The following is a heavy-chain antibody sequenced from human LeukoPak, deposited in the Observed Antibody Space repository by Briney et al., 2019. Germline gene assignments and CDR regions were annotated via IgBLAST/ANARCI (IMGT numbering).Heavy chain of an antibody. J-gene: IGHJ5*02. CDR1: GFTFSSYS. V-gene: IGHV3-48*04. D-gene: IGHD6-19*01. Sequence: GGSLRLSCAASGFTFSSYSMNWVRQAPGKGLEWVSYISSSGSTIYYADSVKGRFTISRDNAKNSLYLQMNSLRAEDTAVYYCARDSSGWYHWFDPWGQGTLVTVSS. CDR2: ISSSGSTI. CDR3: ARDSSGWYHWFDP.